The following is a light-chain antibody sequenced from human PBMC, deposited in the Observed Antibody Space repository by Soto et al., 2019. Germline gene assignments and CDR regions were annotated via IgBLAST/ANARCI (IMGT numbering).Light chain of an antibody. CDR2: DAS. J-gene: IGKJ2*01. CDR3: QQLSHYPYT. Sequence: DIQLTQSPSFLSASVEDRVTISCRASYDISSSLAWYQQEPGKPPKLLIYDASTLQTGVPSRFTGSGSGRKVTLTSSGLPFGDFATYFSQQLSHYPYTFGQGTKLEI. V-gene: IGKV1-9*01. CDR1: YDISSS.